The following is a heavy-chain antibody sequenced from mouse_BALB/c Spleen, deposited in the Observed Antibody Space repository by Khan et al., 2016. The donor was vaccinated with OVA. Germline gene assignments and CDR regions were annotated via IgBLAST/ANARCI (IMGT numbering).Heavy chain of an antibody. D-gene: IGHD1-3*01. CDR3: ARGEGVYQFDH. CDR1: GYIFTSYC. CDR2: IYPDNDNS. Sequence: QVQLKESGAELVRPGASVKLSCKTSGYIFTSYCIHWVKQRSAQGLEWIARIYPDNDNSYYNQKFKDKATLTADKSSSTAYMQLSSLTSEDSEVYFCARGEGVYQFDHWGQGTTLTVSS. J-gene: IGHJ2*01. V-gene: IGHV1-76*01.